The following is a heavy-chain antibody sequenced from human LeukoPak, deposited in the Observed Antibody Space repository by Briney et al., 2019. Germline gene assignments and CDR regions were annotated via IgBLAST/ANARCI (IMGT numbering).Heavy chain of an antibody. V-gene: IGHV1-18*01. CDR2: ISAYNGNT. CDR3: ARERDSSSWPNNFDY. CDR1: GYTFTSYG. Sequence: ASVKVSCKASGYTFTSYGISWVRQAPGQGLEWMGWISAYNGNTNYAQKLQGRVTMTTDTSTSTAYMELSSLRSEDTAVYYCARERDSSSWPNNFDYWGQGTLVTVSS. D-gene: IGHD6-13*01. J-gene: IGHJ4*02.